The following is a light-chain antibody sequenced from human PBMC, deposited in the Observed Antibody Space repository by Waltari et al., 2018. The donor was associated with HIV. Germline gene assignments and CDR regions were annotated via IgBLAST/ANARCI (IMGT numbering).Light chain of an antibody. V-gene: IGLV1-51*01. CDR3: ATWDNSLSIGV. Sequence: QSVLTQPPSVSAAPGQQVTISCSGSSSDIGSYSVSCYQQFPGTAPRRLIFEPYERPSGIPARFSAAKSGTSATRDITGLQTGDEADYYCATWDNSLSIGVFGGGTKLTVL. CDR2: EPY. CDR1: SSDIGSYS. J-gene: IGLJ3*02.